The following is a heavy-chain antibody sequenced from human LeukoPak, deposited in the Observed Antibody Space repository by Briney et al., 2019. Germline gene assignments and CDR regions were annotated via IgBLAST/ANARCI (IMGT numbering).Heavy chain of an antibody. CDR2: IYYSGST. Sequence: SETLSLTCTVSGGSISSYYWGWIRQPPGKGLEWIGYIYYSGSTDYNPSLKSRVTISVDTSKNQFSLKLSSVTAADTAVYYCARVLKGGYDWSCAFDIWGQGTMVTVSS. V-gene: IGHV4-59*01. CDR3: ARVLKGGYDWSCAFDI. CDR1: GGSISSYY. D-gene: IGHD5-12*01. J-gene: IGHJ3*02.